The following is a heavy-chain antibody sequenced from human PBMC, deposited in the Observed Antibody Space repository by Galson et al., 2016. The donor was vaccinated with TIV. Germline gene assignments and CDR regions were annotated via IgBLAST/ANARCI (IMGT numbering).Heavy chain of an antibody. Sequence: SLRLSCAASGVSFSIHGMSWVRQAPGKGLEWVATISYTGTETYYPDSVKGRFTISRDTSKSTVYLQLNSLRGEDTAIYYCTTDPPILCWGQGTLVTVSS. CDR2: ISYTGTET. J-gene: IGHJ4*02. CDR1: GVSFSIHG. D-gene: IGHD3-3*01. CDR3: TTDPPILC. V-gene: IGHV3-23*01.